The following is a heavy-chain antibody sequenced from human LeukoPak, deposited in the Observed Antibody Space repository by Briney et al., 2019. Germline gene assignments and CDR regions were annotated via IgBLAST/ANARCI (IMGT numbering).Heavy chain of an antibody. J-gene: IGHJ1*01. CDR3: AKDFVGATGYFQH. V-gene: IGHV3-66*01. Sequence: PGGSLRLSCAASGFTVRSNYMNWVRRAPGKGLEWVSVIYSDGSTYYADSVKGRFTISRDFSKNTLYLQMNSLRAEDTAVYYCAKDFVGATGYFQHWGQGTLVTVSS. D-gene: IGHD1-26*01. CDR2: IYSDGST. CDR1: GFTVRSNY.